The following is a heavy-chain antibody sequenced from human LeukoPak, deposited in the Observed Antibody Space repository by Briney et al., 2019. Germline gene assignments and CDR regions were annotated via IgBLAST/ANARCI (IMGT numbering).Heavy chain of an antibody. CDR2: IKQDGSEK. D-gene: IGHD1-20*01. CDR1: AFTFRNYW. Sequence: GGSLRLSCAASAFTFRNYWMSWVRQAPGKGLEWVANIKQDGSEKYYVDSVKGRFTISRDNAKNSLYLQMNSLRAEDTAVYSCARVAGAITGTFFDYWGQGTPVTVSS. V-gene: IGHV3-7*01. J-gene: IGHJ4*02. CDR3: ARVAGAITGTFFDY.